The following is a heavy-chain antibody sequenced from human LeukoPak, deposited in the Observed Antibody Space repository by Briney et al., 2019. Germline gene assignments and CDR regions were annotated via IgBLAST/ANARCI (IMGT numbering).Heavy chain of an antibody. CDR1: GFTFSSYW. J-gene: IGHJ4*02. V-gene: IGHV3-74*01. CDR2: INSDGSST. CDR3: ADTPGYCSGGSCARAIDY. D-gene: IGHD2-15*01. Sequence: PGGSLRLSCAASGFTFSSYWMHWVRQAPGKGLVWVSRINSDGSSTSYADSVRGRFTISRDNAKNTLYLQMNSLRAEDTAVYYCADTPGYCSGGSCARAIDYWGQGTLVTVSS.